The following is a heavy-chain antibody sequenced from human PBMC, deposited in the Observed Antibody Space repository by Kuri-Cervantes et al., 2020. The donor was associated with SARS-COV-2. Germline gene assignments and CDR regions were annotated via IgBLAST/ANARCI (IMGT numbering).Heavy chain of an antibody. CDR1: GYTFTGYY. CDR2: INPNSGGT. D-gene: IGHD1-26*01. V-gene: IGHV1-2*02. CDR3: ARDGSGSYTAKPAYFDY. Sequence: ASVKVSCKASGYTFTGYYMHWVRQAPGQGLEWMGWINPNSGGTNYAQKFQGRVTMTRDTSISTAYMELSRLRSDDTAVYYCARDGSGSYTAKPAYFDYWGQGTLVTVSS. J-gene: IGHJ4*02.